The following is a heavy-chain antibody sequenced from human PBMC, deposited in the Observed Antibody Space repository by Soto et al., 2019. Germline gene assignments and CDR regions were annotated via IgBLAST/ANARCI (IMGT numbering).Heavy chain of an antibody. V-gene: IGHV1-8*01. J-gene: IGHJ6*02. CDR1: GYTFTGSD. D-gene: IGHD5-12*01. Sequence: VASVKVSCKASGYTFTGSDINWVRQASGQGLEWMGRMNPNSGNRVYPQRFQGRVTMSMNTSKSTAYMELSSLRSDDTAVYYCARAGYTDYYYYGMDVWGQGTTVTVSS. CDR2: MNPNSGNR. CDR3: ARAGYTDYYYYGMDV.